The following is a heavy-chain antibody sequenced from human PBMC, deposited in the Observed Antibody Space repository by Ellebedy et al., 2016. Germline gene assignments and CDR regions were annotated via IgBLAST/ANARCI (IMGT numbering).Heavy chain of an antibody. Sequence: ASVKVSCXASGYTFTAYYMHWVRQAPGQGLEWMGWVAPNNGATRYAQKFQGRVTMTRDTSLTTVYMEMSRLRSDDTAVYYCARGWGGYGGYDTSDFDYWGQGTLVTVSS. CDR3: ARGWGGYGGYDTSDFDY. CDR1: GYTFTAYY. CDR2: VAPNNGAT. V-gene: IGHV1-2*02. J-gene: IGHJ4*02. D-gene: IGHD5-12*01.